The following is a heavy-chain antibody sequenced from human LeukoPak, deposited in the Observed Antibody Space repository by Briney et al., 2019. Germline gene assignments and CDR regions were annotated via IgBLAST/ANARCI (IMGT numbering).Heavy chain of an antibody. Sequence: GGSLRLSCATSGFTFRSYAMSWVRQAPGKGLEWVSGVSGRGDSTYYADSVKGRFTISRDNAKNTLYLQMHSLRVEDTAVYYCASDYWGPAHWGQGTLVTVSS. CDR2: VSGRGDST. J-gene: IGHJ4*02. CDR3: ASDYWGPAH. V-gene: IGHV3-23*01. CDR1: GFTFRSYA. D-gene: IGHD4-17*01.